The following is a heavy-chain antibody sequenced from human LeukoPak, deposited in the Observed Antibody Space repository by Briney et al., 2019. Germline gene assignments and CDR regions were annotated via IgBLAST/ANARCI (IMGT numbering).Heavy chain of an antibody. CDR2: INPNSGGT. D-gene: IGHD2-2*01. CDR1: GYTFTGYY. CDR3: ASCGSTSCYYYGMDV. J-gene: IGHJ6*02. V-gene: IGHV1-2*02. Sequence: GASVKVSCKASGYTFTGYYMHWVRQAPGQGLEWMGWINPNSGGTNYAQKFQGRVTMTRDTSISTAYMELSRLRSDDTAVYYCASCGSTSCYYYGMDVWGQGTTVTVSS.